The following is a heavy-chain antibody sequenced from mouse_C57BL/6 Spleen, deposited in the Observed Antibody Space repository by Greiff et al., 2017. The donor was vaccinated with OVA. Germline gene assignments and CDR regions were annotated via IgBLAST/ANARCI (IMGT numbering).Heavy chain of an antibody. CDR1: GYTFTGYW. CDR3: ASYYGSSGFAY. J-gene: IGHJ3*01. V-gene: IGHV1-9*01. Sequence: VQLQQSGAELMKPGASVKLSCKATGYTFTGYWIEWVKQRPGHGLEWIGELLPGSGSTNYNEKVQGTATFTADTSSNPAYMQLSSLTTEDSAIYYCASYYGSSGFAYWGQGTLVTVSA. CDR2: LLPGSGST. D-gene: IGHD1-1*01.